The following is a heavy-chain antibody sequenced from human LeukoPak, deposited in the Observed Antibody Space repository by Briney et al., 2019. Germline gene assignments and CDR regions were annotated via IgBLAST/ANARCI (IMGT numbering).Heavy chain of an antibody. J-gene: IGHJ4*02. CDR3: AKGHDPRSCSSTGCYAEVN. CDR2: IRYDGSNK. Sequence: GGSLRLSCAASGFTFSSYGMHWVRQAPGKGLEWVAFIRYDGSNKYYADSVRGRFTISRDNSKNTLYLHMTSLRVEDTAVYYCAKGHDPRSCSSTGCYAEVNWGQGTLVTVSS. V-gene: IGHV3-30*02. CDR1: GFTFSSYG. D-gene: IGHD2-2*01.